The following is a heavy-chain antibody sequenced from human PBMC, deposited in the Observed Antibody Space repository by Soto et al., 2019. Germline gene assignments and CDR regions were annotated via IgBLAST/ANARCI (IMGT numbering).Heavy chain of an antibody. J-gene: IGHJ4*02. CDR3: ARGILGPAAMFGLFDF. CDR1: GFSFSDYY. Sequence: QVQLVESGGGLVKPGGSLRLSCAASGFSFSDYYMTWIRQAPGKGLEWVSYISYSGSDIYYADSVKGRFTISRDNAKNSLYLQMNSLRAEDTAVFYWARGILGPAAMFGLFDFWGQGTLVTVSS. V-gene: IGHV3-11*01. D-gene: IGHD2-2*01. CDR2: ISYSGSDI.